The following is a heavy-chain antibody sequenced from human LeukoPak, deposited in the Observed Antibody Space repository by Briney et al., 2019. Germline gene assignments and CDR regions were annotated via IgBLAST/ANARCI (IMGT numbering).Heavy chain of an antibody. CDR2: INSDGSTT. D-gene: IGHD3-22*01. J-gene: IGHJ5*02. Sequence: GGSLRLSCAASGFTFSSYWMHWVRQAPGKGLVWVSRINSDGSTTNYADSVKGRFTTSRDNAKNTPYLQMNSLRAEDTAVYYCTKNSDTSIYLRWFDPWGQGTLVTVSS. CDR1: GFTFSSYW. CDR3: TKNSDTSIYLRWFDP. V-gene: IGHV3-74*01.